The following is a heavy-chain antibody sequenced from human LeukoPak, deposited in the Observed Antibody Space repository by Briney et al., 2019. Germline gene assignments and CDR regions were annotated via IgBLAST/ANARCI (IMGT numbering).Heavy chain of an antibody. CDR3: ARDLYDILTGYSYYFDY. Sequence: GGSLRLSCAASGFTFSSYAMSWVRQAPGKGLEWVSAISGSGGSTYYADSVKGRFTISRDNSKNTLYLQMNSLRAEDTAVYYCARDLYDILTGYSYYFDYWGQGTLVTVSS. J-gene: IGHJ4*02. V-gene: IGHV3-23*01. D-gene: IGHD3-9*01. CDR1: GFTFSSYA. CDR2: ISGSGGST.